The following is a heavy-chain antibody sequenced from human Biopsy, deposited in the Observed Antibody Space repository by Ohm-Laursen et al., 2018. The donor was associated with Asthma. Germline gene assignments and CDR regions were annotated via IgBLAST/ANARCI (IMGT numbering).Heavy chain of an antibody. CDR2: IYSGGTS. J-gene: IGHJ4*02. CDR1: GFAVSRDY. Sequence: RLSCAAPGFAVSRDYMFWVRQAPGKGLEWVSVIYSGGTSHTADSVRGRFTISRDYSKNTLYLQMHSLRAEDTAVYYCARGDSSNWSHYYFDYWGQGTLVTVSS. V-gene: IGHV3-53*01. CDR3: ARGDSSNWSHYYFDY. D-gene: IGHD3-22*01.